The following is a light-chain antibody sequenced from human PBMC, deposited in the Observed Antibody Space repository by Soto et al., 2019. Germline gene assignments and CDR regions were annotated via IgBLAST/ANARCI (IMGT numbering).Light chain of an antibody. V-gene: IGLV2-23*02. Sequence: QSALTQPASVSGSPGQSIAISCTGTSSDVGRNNHVSWYQQHPGKAPKLMIYEVTQRPSGVSDRFSGSKSGNTASLTISGLQAEDEADYNWCSYAGSGTFYVFGTGTKVTV. CDR3: CSYAGSGTFYV. CDR1: SSDVGRNNH. J-gene: IGLJ1*01. CDR2: EVT.